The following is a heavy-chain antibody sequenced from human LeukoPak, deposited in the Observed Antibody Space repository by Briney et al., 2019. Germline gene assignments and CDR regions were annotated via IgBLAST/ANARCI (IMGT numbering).Heavy chain of an antibody. CDR1: GFIFSSYT. CDR2: IGRSSSNI. J-gene: IGHJ4*02. V-gene: IGHV3-21*01. CDR3: VRGDSPRGGYFEY. Sequence: PGGSLRLSCAASGFIFSSYTMNWVRQAPGKGLEWVSSIGRSSSNIYHADSVKGRFTISRDNAKNSLYLQMSSLRPDDTAVYYCVRGDSPRGGYFEYWGQGILVTVSS. D-gene: IGHD3-16*01.